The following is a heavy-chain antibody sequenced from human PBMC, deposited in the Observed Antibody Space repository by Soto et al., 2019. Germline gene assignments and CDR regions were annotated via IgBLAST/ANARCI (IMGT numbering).Heavy chain of an antibody. V-gene: IGHV4-30-2*01. CDR3: ARGGGSTDYVANYYFDY. CDR1: GGSLSSGSFS. J-gene: IGHJ4*02. D-gene: IGHD4-17*01. CDR2: INYSGNT. Sequence: QLRLQESGSGLVKPSQTLSLTCTVSGGSLSSGSFSWGWIRQPPGKGLEWIGYINYSGNTYYNPSLRRRVPISRNMSTNQFSLKLGSATAADTAVYYCARGGGSTDYVANYYFDYWGRGTLVTVSS.